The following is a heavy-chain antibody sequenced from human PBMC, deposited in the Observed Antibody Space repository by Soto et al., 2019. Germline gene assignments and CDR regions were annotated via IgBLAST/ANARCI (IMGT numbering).Heavy chain of an antibody. CDR2: IYYSGST. J-gene: IGHJ4*02. CDR3: ARVQYYYGSGSYDFDY. D-gene: IGHD3-10*01. Sequence: QVQLQESGPGLVKPSQTLSLTCTVSGGSISSGYYYWSWIRQPPGKGLEWIGYIYYSGSTYYNPSLKSRVTISVDTSKTQFSLKLSSVTAADTAVYYCARVQYYYGSGSYDFDYWGQGTLVTVSS. CDR1: GGSISSGYYY. V-gene: IGHV4-30-4*01.